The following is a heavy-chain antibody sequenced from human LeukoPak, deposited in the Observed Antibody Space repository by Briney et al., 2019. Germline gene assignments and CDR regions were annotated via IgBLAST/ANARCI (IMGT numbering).Heavy chain of an antibody. D-gene: IGHD3-10*01. Sequence: SDTLSLTCTVSGDSISNYYWSWIRQPPGKGLEWIGYIHYSGNSDYNPSLKSRVTILIDTSKNQFSLILSSVTAADTAVYYCARHFREVVSAQLDYWGQGTRVTVSS. CDR3: ARHFREVVSAQLDY. CDR2: IHYSGNS. CDR1: GDSISNYY. V-gene: IGHV4-59*08. J-gene: IGHJ4*02.